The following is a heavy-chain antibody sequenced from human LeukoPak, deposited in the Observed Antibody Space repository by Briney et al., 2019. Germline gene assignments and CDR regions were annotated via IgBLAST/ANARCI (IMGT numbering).Heavy chain of an antibody. V-gene: IGHV3-23*01. J-gene: IGHJ4*02. D-gene: IGHD3-16*01. CDR1: GFTFSTYA. CDR2: ISGSGDGGSGGNT. CDR3: VGGMITSGGIIFKPFDY. Sequence: GGSLRLSCAASGFTFSTYAMSWVRQAPGKGLEWVSAISGSGDGGSGGNTYYADSVKGRFTISRDNSKNTLNLQMNSLRAEDTAVYYCVGGMITSGGIIFKPFDYWGQGTLVTVSS.